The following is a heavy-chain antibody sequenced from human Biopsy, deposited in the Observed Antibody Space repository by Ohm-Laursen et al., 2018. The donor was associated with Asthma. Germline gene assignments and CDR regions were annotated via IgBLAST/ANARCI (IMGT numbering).Heavy chain of an antibody. Sequence: SQTLSLTCTVSYGSITSGGYYWTWTRQPPGKGLEWIGEIPQGGATTFNPSLNSRVTISTDPSKNQLSLRLTSMAAADTAVYYCASGPQWSGLDVWGQGTTVNVSS. J-gene: IGHJ6*02. D-gene: IGHD2-8*01. CDR3: ASGPQWSGLDV. V-gene: IGHV4-31*03. CDR1: YGSITSGGYY. CDR2: IPQGGAT.